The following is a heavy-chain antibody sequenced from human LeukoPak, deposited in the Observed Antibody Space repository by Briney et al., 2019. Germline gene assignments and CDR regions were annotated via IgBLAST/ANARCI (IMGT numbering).Heavy chain of an antibody. J-gene: IGHJ6*02. D-gene: IGHD3-22*01. CDR2: ISSSSSHI. V-gene: IGHV3-21*01. Sequence: GGSLRLSCAASGFTLSNHWMIWVRKAPGKGLEWVSSISSSSSHIYYEDSVRGRFTISRDKAKNSLYLQMNSLRAEDTAVYYCARALTYYYDSSGYPRPIDYYYYYYGMDVWGQGTTVTVSS. CDR1: GFTLSNHW. CDR3: ARALTYYYDSSGYPRPIDYYYYYYGMDV.